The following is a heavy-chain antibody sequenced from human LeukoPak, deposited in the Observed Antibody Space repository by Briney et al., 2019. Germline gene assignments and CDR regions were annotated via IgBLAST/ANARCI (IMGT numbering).Heavy chain of an antibody. CDR2: INSEGGTT. V-gene: IGHV3-74*01. J-gene: IGHJ6*02. CDR1: GFTFSSYW. Sequence: PGRSLRLSCAASGFTFSSYWMHWVRQVPGKGLVWVSRINSEGGTTNYADSVKGRFTISRDNSKNTLYLQMNSLRAEDTAVYYCARDRYYYDSSGYYNAYYYYGMDVWGQGTTVTVSS. CDR3: ARDRYYYDSSGYYNAYYYYGMDV. D-gene: IGHD3-22*01.